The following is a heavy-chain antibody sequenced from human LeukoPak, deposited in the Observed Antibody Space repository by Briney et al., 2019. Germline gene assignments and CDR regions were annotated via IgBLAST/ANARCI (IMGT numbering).Heavy chain of an antibody. CDR2: ISWNGDKA. Sequence: PGGSLRLSCAASGFIFDDYTMHWVRQRPGKGLEWVSTISWNGDKAYYGDSVMGRFTISRDNSINSLFLQMNSLTNEDTALYYCYMDVWGRGTTVTVS. J-gene: IGHJ6*03. V-gene: IGHV3-43*01. CDR1: GFIFDDYT. CDR3: YMDV.